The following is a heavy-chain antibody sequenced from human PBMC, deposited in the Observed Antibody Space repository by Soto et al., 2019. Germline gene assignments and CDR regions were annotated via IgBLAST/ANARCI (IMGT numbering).Heavy chain of an antibody. J-gene: IGHJ4*02. CDR1: GYTFTSYG. CDR2: ISAYNGNT. V-gene: IGHV1-18*01. D-gene: IGHD1-26*01. CDR3: ARVGKYSGSYSDLFDY. Sequence: GASVKVSCKASGYTFTSYGISWVRQAPGQGLEWMGWISAYNGNTNYAQKLQSRVTMTRDTSISTAYMELSRLRSDDTAVYYCARVGKYSGSYSDLFDYWGQGTLVTVSS.